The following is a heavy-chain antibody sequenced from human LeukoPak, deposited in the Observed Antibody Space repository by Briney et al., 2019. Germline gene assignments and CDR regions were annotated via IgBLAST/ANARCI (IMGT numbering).Heavy chain of an antibody. J-gene: IGHJ6*03. Sequence: PGGSLRLSCAASGFTVSSNYMSWVRQAPGKGLECVSVIYSGGSTYYADSVKGRFTISRDNSKNTLYLQMNSLRAEDTAVYYCARVSGTYYYYYMDVWGKGTTVTVSS. CDR3: ARVSGTYYYYYMDV. CDR1: GFTVSSNY. V-gene: IGHV3-66*02. D-gene: IGHD1-1*01. CDR2: IYSGGST.